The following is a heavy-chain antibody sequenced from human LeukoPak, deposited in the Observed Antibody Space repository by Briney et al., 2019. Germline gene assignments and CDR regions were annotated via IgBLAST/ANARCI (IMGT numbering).Heavy chain of an antibody. V-gene: IGHV1-46*01. Sequence: ASVKVSCKASGYTFTSYYMHWVRQAPGQGLEWMRIINPSGGSTSYAQKFQGRVTMTRDMSTSTVYMELSSLRSEDTAVYYCARDRGLVVPAAILDYWGQGTLVTVSS. CDR2: INPSGGST. CDR3: ARDRGLVVPAAILDY. D-gene: IGHD2-2*02. CDR1: GYTFTSYY. J-gene: IGHJ4*02.